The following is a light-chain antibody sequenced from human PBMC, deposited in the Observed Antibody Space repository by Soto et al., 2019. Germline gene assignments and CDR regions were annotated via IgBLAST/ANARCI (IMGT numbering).Light chain of an antibody. CDR1: SSDVGNYNL. CDR3: CSYAGSSTSWV. V-gene: IGLV2-23*01. J-gene: IGLJ3*02. CDR2: EGS. Sequence: QSVLTQPASVSGSPGQSITISCTGTSSDVGNYNLVSWYQQHPGKAPKLMIYEGSKRPSGVSNRFSGAKSGNTASLTISGLQAEDEADYYCCSYAGSSTSWVFGGGTKVTVL.